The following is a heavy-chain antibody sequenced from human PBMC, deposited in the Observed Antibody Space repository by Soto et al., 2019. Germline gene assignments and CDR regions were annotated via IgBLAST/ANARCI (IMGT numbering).Heavy chain of an antibody. D-gene: IGHD6-19*01. Sequence: LVKVSCKASGGTFSSYAISWVRQAPGQGLEWMGGIIPIFGTANYAQKFQGRVTITADESTSTAYMELSSLRSEDTAAYYCASPQNSIAVAGPYYYYYGMDVWGQGTTVTVSS. V-gene: IGHV1-69*13. CDR3: ASPQNSIAVAGPYYYYYGMDV. CDR2: IIPIFGTA. CDR1: GGTFSSYA. J-gene: IGHJ6*02.